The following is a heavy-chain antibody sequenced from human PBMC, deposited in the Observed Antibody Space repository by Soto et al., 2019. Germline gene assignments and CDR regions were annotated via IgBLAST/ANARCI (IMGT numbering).Heavy chain of an antibody. CDR3: ARDKGLHDYMTPYYFDY. CDR2: IIPILGIA. J-gene: IGHJ4*02. Sequence: ASVKVSCKASGGTFSSYTISWVRQAPGQGLEWMGRIIPILGIANYAQKFQGRVTITADKSTSTAYIELSSLRSEDTAVYYCARDKGLHDYMTPYYFDYWGQGTLVTVSS. D-gene: IGHD4-4*01. V-gene: IGHV1-69*04. CDR1: GGTFSSYT.